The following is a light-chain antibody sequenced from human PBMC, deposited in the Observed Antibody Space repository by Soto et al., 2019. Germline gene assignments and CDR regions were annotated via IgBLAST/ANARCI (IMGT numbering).Light chain of an antibody. J-gene: IGKJ1*01. CDR1: QSVSSN. V-gene: IGKV3-15*01. CDR2: GAS. CDR3: QQDNNWPT. Sequence: EIVMTQSPATLSVSPGDRATLSCRASQSVSSNLAWYQQKPGQAPRLLIYGASTRAAGIPARFSGSGSGTEFTLTISSLQSEDFAVYYCQQDNNWPTFGQGTKVEIK.